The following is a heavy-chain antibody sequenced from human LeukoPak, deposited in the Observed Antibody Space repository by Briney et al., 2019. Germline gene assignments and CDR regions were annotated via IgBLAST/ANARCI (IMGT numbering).Heavy chain of an antibody. V-gene: IGHV3-15*01. CDR1: GFTFSSHG. D-gene: IGHD3-10*01. CDR3: TTDPMVRGDLPHNWFDP. Sequence: GGTLRLSCAASGFTFSSHGMNWVRQAPGKGLEWVGRIKSKTDGGTTDYAAPVKGRFTISKDDSKNTLYLQMNSLKTEDTAVYYCTTDPMVRGDLPHNWFDPWGPGTLVTVSS. J-gene: IGHJ5*02. CDR2: IKSKTDGGTT.